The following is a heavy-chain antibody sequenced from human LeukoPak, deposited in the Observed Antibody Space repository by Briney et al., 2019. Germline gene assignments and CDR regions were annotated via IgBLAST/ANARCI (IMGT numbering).Heavy chain of an antibody. Sequence: PLETLSLTCAVYGGSFSGYYWSWIRQPPGKGLEWIGEINHSGSTNYNPSLKSRVTISVDTSKNQFSLKLSSVTAADTAVYYCARHGTYSSRYYYYYYMDVWGKGTTVTISS. CDR1: GGSFSGYY. J-gene: IGHJ6*03. CDR2: INHSGST. D-gene: IGHD6-13*01. CDR3: ARHGTYSSRYYYYYYMDV. V-gene: IGHV4-34*01.